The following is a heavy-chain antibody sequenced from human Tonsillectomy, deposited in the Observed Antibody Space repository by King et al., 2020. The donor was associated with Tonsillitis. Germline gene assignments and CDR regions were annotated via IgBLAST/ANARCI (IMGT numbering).Heavy chain of an antibody. V-gene: IGHV1-18*01. Sequence: VQLVESGAEVKKPGASVKVSCKASGYTFTTYGITWVRQAPGQGLEWMGWISAYNGDTNYAQKLQGRVTMTTDTSTSTAYMELRSLRYDDTAVYYCARYLGRSASYHYDYYDYLDVWRKGTTDTVSS. J-gene: IGHJ6*03. CDR1: GYTFTTYG. CDR3: ARYLGRSASYHYDYYDYLDV. CDR2: ISAYNGDT. D-gene: IGHD1-26*01.